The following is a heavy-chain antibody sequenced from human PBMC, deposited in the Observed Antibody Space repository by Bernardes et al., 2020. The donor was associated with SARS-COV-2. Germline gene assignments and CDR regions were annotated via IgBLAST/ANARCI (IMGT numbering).Heavy chain of an antibody. Sequence: SETLSLTCTVSGGSISSYYWSWIRQPPGKGLEWIGYIYYSGSTNYNPSLKSRVTISVDTSKNQFSLKLGSVTAADTAVYYCARDDLYINGGNNWFDPWGQGALVIVSS. CDR2: IYYSGST. V-gene: IGHV4-59*01. J-gene: IGHJ5*02. D-gene: IGHD2-15*01. CDR1: GGSISSYY. CDR3: ARDDLYINGGNNWFDP.